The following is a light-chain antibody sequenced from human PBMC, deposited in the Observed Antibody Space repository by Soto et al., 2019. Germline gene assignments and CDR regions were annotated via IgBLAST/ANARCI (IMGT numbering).Light chain of an antibody. CDR1: QSVCSNF. Sequence: IVLTQSPGTLSLSPGERATLSCRASQSVCSNFLAWYQQKRGQAPRILIYAASNRASGIPDRFSGSGSGSDFTLTISSLEPEDFAVYYCQQYGSPPWAFGQGTRVEI. J-gene: IGKJ1*01. V-gene: IGKV3-20*01. CDR2: AAS. CDR3: QQYGSPPWA.